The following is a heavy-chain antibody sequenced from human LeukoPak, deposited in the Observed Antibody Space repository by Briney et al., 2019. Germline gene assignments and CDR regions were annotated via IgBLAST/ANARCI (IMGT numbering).Heavy chain of an antibody. V-gene: IGHV4-34*01. CDR3: ARRRKYSSWNWFDP. CDR2: INHSGST. D-gene: IGHD6-6*01. Sequence: SETLSLTCAVYGGSFSGYYRSWIRQPPGKGLEWIGEINHSGSTNYNPSLKSRVTISVDTSKNQFSLKLSSVTAADTAVYYCARRRKYSSWNWFDPWGQGTLVTVSS. J-gene: IGHJ5*02. CDR1: GGSFSGYY.